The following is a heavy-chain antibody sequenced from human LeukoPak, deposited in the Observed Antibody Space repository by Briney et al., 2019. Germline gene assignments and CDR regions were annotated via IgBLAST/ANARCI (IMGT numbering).Heavy chain of an antibody. CDR1: GGSFSGYY. D-gene: IGHD3-10*01. Sequence: PSETLSLTCAVPGGSFSGYYWTWIRHPPGKGLEWIGEINSGGSINYNPSLKSRVTISVDTSEKQFYLKLSSVTAADTAVYYCARGPQLGSGSYYKNWFDPWGQGTLVTVSS. CDR3: ARGPQLGSGSYYKNWFDP. CDR2: INSGGSI. V-gene: IGHV4-34*01. J-gene: IGHJ5*02.